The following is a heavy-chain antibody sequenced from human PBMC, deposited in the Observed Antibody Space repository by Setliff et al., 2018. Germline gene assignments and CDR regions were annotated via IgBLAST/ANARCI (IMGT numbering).Heavy chain of an antibody. D-gene: IGHD4-4*01. CDR1: GGSISSSNW. Sequence: SETLSLTCAVSGGSISSSNWWSWVRQPPGKGLEWIGEIYHSSGDTKYNPSVKTRVTMSVDTSKNQFSLKLSSATAADTAVYYCARATVGLATIIYFDSWGQGTLVTVSS. V-gene: IGHV4-4*02. J-gene: IGHJ4*02. CDR2: IYHSSGDT. CDR3: ARATVGLATIIYFDS.